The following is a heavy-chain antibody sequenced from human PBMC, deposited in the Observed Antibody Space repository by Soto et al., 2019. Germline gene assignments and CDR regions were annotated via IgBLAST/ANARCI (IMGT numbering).Heavy chain of an antibody. CDR2: IYRGGNT. Sequence: QVQLQESGPGLVKPSGTLSLTCVVSGGSISSSNWWSWVRQPPGKGLEWIGEIYRGGNTNYNPSLQSRVTISVDKSKNQFSLTLSSMTAADTAVYYCATGTIYHGISGYIGGDAFDIWGQWTMVTVSS. D-gene: IGHD3-22*01. CDR3: ATGTIYHGISGYIGGDAFDI. V-gene: IGHV4-4*02. J-gene: IGHJ3*02. CDR1: GGSISSSNW.